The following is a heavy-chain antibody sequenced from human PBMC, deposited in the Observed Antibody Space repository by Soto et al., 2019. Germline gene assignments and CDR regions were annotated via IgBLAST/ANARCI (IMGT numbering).Heavy chain of an antibody. V-gene: IGHV1-2*02. D-gene: IGHD2-2*02. CDR1: GYTFTGYY. J-gene: IGHJ6*02. CDR3: ALLVVPAAILGV. CDR2: INPNSGGT. Sequence: RGGSLRLSCKASGYTFTGYYMHWVRQAPGQGLEWMGWINPNSGGTNYAQKFQGRVTMTRDTSISTAYMELSRLRSDDTAVYYCALLVVPAAILGVWGQGTTVTVSS.